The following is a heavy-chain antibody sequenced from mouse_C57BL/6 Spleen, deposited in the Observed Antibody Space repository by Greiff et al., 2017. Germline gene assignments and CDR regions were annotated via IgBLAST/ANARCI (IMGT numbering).Heavy chain of an antibody. CDR2: INPNYGTT. V-gene: IGHV1-39*01. CDR1: GYSFTDYN. Sequence: VQLQQSGPELVKPGASVKISCKASGYSFTDYNMNWVKQSNGKSLEWIGVINPNYGTTSYNQRFKCKATLTVDQSSITAYMQLNRLTSEDAAVYYCAREIYYYGSSYFADWGQGTTLTVST. CDR3: AREIYYYGSSYFAD. J-gene: IGHJ2*01. D-gene: IGHD1-1*01.